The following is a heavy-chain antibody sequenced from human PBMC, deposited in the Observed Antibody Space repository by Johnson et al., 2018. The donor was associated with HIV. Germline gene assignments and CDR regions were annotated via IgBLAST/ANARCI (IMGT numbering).Heavy chain of an antibody. D-gene: IGHD3-10*01. CDR2: IWFDGNNK. J-gene: IGHJ3*02. Sequence: QVQLVESGGGVVQPGRSLRLSCAASGFSFSRYGMHWVRQAPGKGLQWVAVIWFDGNNKYYTESVKGRFTISRDNAKNSLYLQMNSLRPEDTALYYCAKDLLESHLGGSASDIWGQGTMVTVSS. CDR3: AKDLLESHLGGSASDI. V-gene: IGHV3-33*03. CDR1: GFSFSRYG.